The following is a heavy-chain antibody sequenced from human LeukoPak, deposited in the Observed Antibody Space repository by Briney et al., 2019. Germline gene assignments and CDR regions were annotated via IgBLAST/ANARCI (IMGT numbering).Heavy chain of an antibody. D-gene: IGHD1-1*01. Sequence: GGSLRLSCAASGFTFSSYWMSWVRQAPGKGLEWVANIKQDGSEKYYVDSVKGRFTISRDNAKNSLYLQMNSLRAEDTAVYYCARERQLERLAFGKEGSAFDYWGQGTLVTVSS. J-gene: IGHJ4*02. CDR2: IKQDGSEK. CDR3: ARERQLERLAFGKEGSAFDY. V-gene: IGHV3-7*01. CDR1: GFTFSSYW.